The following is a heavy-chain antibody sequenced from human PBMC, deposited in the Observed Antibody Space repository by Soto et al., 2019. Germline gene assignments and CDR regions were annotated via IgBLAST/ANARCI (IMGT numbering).Heavy chain of an antibody. CDR1: GFTFIGHY. CDR2: IRNKAKSYTT. J-gene: IGHJ4*02. Sequence: GSLILSCSASGFTFIGHYMDWVRQAPGTGLEWVGRIRNKAKSYTTDYAASVKGRFTISRDDSKNSLYLQMNSLKTEDTAVYYCTTAPLRTIDYWGQGNLVTVSS. D-gene: IGHD4-17*01. V-gene: IGHV3-72*01. CDR3: TTAPLRTIDY.